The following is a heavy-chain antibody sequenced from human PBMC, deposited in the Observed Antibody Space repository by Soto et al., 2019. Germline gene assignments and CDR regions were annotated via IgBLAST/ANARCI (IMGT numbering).Heavy chain of an antibody. V-gene: IGHV4-34*01. CDR3: ARFGCLWSGYLDAGFDY. Sequence: SETLSLTCAVYGGSFSGYYWSWIRQPPGKGLEWIGEINHSGSTNYNPSLKSRVTISVDTSKNQFSLKLSSVTAADTAVYYCARFGCLWSGYLDAGFDYWGQGTLVTVSS. D-gene: IGHD3-3*01. CDR2: INHSGST. CDR1: GGSFSGYY. J-gene: IGHJ4*02.